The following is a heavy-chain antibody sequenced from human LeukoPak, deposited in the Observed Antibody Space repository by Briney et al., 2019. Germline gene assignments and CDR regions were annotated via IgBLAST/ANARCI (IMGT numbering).Heavy chain of an antibody. V-gene: IGHV1-69-2*01. CDR2: VDPEDGET. Sequence: ASVKVSCKVSGYTFTDYYMHWVQQAPGKGLEWVGLVDPEDGETIYAEKFQGRVTITADTSTDTAYMELSSLRSEDTAVYYCATGSIAIGAFDIWGQGTMVTVSS. D-gene: IGHD2-21*01. CDR1: GYTFTDYY. CDR3: ATGSIAIGAFDI. J-gene: IGHJ3*02.